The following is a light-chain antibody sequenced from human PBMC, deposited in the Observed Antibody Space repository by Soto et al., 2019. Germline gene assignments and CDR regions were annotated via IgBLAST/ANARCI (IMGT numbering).Light chain of an antibody. CDR1: QTVSGNY. Sequence: PGERPTLSCMSSQTVSGNYLAWYHQKPGQAPRMLIHSASTRAPGIPDRLSGSGCGADFTLPISRLEPADFAVYFCQHYGDSPWTFGQGTKVDI. J-gene: IGKJ1*01. V-gene: IGKV3-20*01. CDR2: SAS. CDR3: QHYGDSPWT.